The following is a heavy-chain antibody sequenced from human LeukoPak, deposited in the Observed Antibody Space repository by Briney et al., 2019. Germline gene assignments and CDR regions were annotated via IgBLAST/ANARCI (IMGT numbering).Heavy chain of an antibody. Sequence: GGSLTLSCAASGYTFSDFSVNWVRQAPGKGLEWVSSISVRSNYRYYADAVRGRFTISRDDARDSLFLQMNSLRAEDTAVYFCVRLRRNNDRSGYYYYYDYWGQGTLVTVSS. CDR1: GYTFSDFS. J-gene: IGHJ4*02. D-gene: IGHD3-22*01. V-gene: IGHV3-21*01. CDR2: ISVRSNYR. CDR3: VRLRRNNDRSGYYYYYDY.